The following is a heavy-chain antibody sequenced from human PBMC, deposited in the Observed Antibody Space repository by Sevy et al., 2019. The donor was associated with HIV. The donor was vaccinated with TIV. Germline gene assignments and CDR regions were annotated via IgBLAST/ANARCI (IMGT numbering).Heavy chain of an antibody. CDR2: IKQDGSEK. CDR3: ARESGYYCHATSCSSYVKEYSYGMDI. CDR1: GFTFSSYW. J-gene: IGHJ6*02. Sequence: GGSLRLSCAASGFTFSSYWMSWVRQAPGKGLEWVANIKQDGSEKYYVDSVKGRFTISRDNAKKSLYLELNSLRDEDTAVYYCARESGYYCHATSCSSYVKEYSYGMDIWGQGTSVTVSS. D-gene: IGHD2-2*01. V-gene: IGHV3-7*03.